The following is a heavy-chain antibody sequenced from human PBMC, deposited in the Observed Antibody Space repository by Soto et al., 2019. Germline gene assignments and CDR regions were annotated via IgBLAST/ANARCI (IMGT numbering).Heavy chain of an antibody. CDR1: GYIFTNYA. V-gene: IGHV1-3*01. J-gene: IGHJ5*02. D-gene: IGHD3-10*01. CDR2: INAANGNT. Sequence: ASVKVSCKASGYIFTNYAMHWVRQAPGQRLEWMGWINAANGNTKYSQKFQGRVTITTDTSASTAYMELSSLRSEDTAVYYCARSLHHHLITMVRGESFPFDPWGQGTLVTVSS. CDR3: ARSLHHHLITMVRGESFPFDP.